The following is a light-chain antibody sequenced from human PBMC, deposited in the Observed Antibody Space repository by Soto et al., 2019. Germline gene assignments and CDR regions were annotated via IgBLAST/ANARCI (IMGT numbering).Light chain of an antibody. J-gene: IGLJ3*02. CDR3: STYTNGIAV. CDR1: SSDIGTYNY. CDR2: EVS. V-gene: IGLV2-14*01. Sequence: QSALTQPASVSGSPGQSITISCTGTSSDIGTYNYVSWYQQHPGKAPKLMIYEVSNRPSGVSNRFSGSKSGKTASLTISGLQAEDEAHYYCSTYTNGIAVFGGGTKLTVL.